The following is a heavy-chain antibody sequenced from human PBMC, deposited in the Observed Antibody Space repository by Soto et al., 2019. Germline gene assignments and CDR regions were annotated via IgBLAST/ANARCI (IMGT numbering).Heavy chain of an antibody. J-gene: IGHJ5*01. CDR2: IRGSGVST. D-gene: IGHD6-19*01. V-gene: IGHV3-23*01. CDR1: GFTFSTYA. CDR3: AKDSPWTVAGNHNCFGS. Sequence: CGSLRLSCVASGFTFSTYAMSWARQASGKGLEWVSAIRGSGVSTYYADSVKGRFTVSRDNSKDTLYLQMNSLRVEDTAVYYCAKDSPWTVAGNHNCFGSCGQRILVTVSS.